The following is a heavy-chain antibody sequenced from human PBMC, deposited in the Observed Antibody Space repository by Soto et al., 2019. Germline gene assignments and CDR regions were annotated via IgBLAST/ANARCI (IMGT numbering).Heavy chain of an antibody. D-gene: IGHD3-10*01. CDR1: GYTFTSYG. CDR2: ISAYNGNT. V-gene: IGHV1-18*04. J-gene: IGHJ6*02. Sequence: QVQLVQYGAEVKKPGASVKVSCKASGYTFTSYGISWVRQAPGQGLEWMGWISAYNGNTNYAQKLQGRVTMTTDTSTSTAYMELRSLRSDDTAVYYCARDLHGSGSYGLDYYGMDVWCQGTTVTVSS. CDR3: ARDLHGSGSYGLDYYGMDV.